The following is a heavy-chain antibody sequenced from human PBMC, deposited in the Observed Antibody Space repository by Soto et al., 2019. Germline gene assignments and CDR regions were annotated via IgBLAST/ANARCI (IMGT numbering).Heavy chain of an antibody. J-gene: IGHJ4*02. CDR2: INNDGSST. CDR1: GFTLSTYW. V-gene: IGHV3-74*01. CDR3: ARVDRSSSWYVDY. Sequence: EVQLVESGGDLVQPGGSLRLSCAASGFTLSTYWMHWVRQAPGKGLVWVSRINNDGSSTSYADSVKGRFTISRDTAKNTLYLQMNSLRVDDTAVYYCARVDRSSSWYVDYWGQGTLVTVSS. D-gene: IGHD6-13*01.